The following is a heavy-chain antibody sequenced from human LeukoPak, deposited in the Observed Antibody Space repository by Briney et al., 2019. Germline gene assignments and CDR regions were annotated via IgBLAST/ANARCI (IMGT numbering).Heavy chain of an antibody. V-gene: IGHV3-23*01. Sequence: TGGSLRLSCAASGFTFSSYGMSWVRQAPGKGLEWVSAISGSGGSTYYADSVKGRFTISRDNSKNTLYLQMNSLRAEDTAVYYCARLLSGWSYYYYYYMDVWGKGTTVTVSS. CDR1: GFTFSSYG. CDR2: ISGSGGST. J-gene: IGHJ6*03. CDR3: ARLLSGWSYYYYYYMDV. D-gene: IGHD6-19*01.